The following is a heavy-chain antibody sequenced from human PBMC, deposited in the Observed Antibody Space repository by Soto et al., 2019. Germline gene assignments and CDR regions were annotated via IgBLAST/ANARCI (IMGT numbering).Heavy chain of an antibody. D-gene: IGHD6-19*01. CDR3: ATRYSSGWYYYYGMDV. Sequence: QVQLVQSGAEVKKPGSSVKVSCKASGGTFSSYAISWVRRAPGQGLEWMGGIIPIFGTANYAQKFQGRVTITADESTSTDYMELSSLRSEDTAVYYCATRYSSGWYYYYGMDVWGQGTTVTVSS. CDR1: GGTFSSYA. V-gene: IGHV1-69*01. J-gene: IGHJ6*02. CDR2: IIPIFGTA.